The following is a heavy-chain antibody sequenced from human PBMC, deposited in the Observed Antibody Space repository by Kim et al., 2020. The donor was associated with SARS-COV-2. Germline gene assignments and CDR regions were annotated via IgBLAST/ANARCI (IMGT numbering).Heavy chain of an antibody. CDR3: ARIHYRSGARVGYYYYGMDV. CDR2: IDWDDDK. J-gene: IGHJ6*02. Sequence: SGPTLVNPTQTLTLTCTFSGFSLSTSGMCVSWIRQPPGKALEWLALIDWDDDKYYSTSLKTRLTISKDTYENQVVLTMTNMDPVDTATYYCARIHYRSGARVGYYYYGMDVWGQGTTVTVSS. D-gene: IGHD6-19*01. V-gene: IGHV2-70*01. CDR1: GFSLSTSGMC.